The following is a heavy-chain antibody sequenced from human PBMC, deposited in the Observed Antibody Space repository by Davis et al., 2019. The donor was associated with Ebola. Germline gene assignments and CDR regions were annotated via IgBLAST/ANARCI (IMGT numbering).Heavy chain of an antibody. CDR2: IIPTYATS. J-gene: IGHJ4*02. CDR3: ARSAIAYCSGGSCYFDY. V-gene: IGHV1-69*13. D-gene: IGHD2-15*01. CDR1: GYTFTTYG. Sequence: SVKLSCKASGYTFTTYGINWVRQAPGQGLEWIGVIIPTYATSYYAQKFQGRVTITADESTSTAYMELSSLKSEDTAVYFCARSAIAYCSGGSCYFDYWGQGTLVTVSS.